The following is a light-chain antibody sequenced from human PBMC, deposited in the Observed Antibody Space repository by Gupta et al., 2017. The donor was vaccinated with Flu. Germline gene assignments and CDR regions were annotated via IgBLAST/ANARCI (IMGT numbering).Light chain of an antibody. CDR1: SSNSGSNY. J-gene: IGLJ3*02. CDR2: RKN. Sequence: QSVLTQPPSASGTPGQSVTISCSGSSSNSGSNYVYWYQQLPGTAPKLLIYRKNQRPSGVPDRFSGSKAGTSASLAISGLRSEEEADYYWAAWDDSLSGWVFGGGTKLTVL. CDR3: AAWDDSLSGWV. V-gene: IGLV1-47*01.